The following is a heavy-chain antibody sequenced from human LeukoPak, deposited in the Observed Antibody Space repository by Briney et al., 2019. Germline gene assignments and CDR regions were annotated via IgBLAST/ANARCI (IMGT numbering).Heavy chain of an antibody. CDR1: GYTFTGYY. CDR2: INPNSGGT. J-gene: IGHJ6*03. D-gene: IGHD5-18*01. V-gene: IGHV1-2*02. CDR3: ASAVDTAMLTLGGYYYYYMDV. Sequence: ASVKVSCKASGYTFTGYYMHWVRQAPGQGLEWMGWINPNSGGTNYAQKFQGRVTMTRDTSISTAYMELSSLRSEDTAVYYCASAVDTAMLTLGGYYYYYMDVWGKGTTVTISS.